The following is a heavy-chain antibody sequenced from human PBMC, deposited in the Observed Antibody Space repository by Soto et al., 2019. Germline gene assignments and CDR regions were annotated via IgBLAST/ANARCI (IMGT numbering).Heavy chain of an antibody. D-gene: IGHD5-18*01. CDR3: AKDSNTVMVGGFDP. V-gene: IGHV3-23*01. CDR1: EFTFSRYA. J-gene: IGHJ5*02. CDR2: ISGSGTST. Sequence: EAQLLESGGGLVQPGGSLRLSCVASEFTFSRYAMTWVRQAPGKGLEWVSVISGSGTSTYYADSVKGRFTISRDNSKNTLYLQMNSLRAEDTAVYYCAKDSNTVMVGGFDPWGQGILVTVSS.